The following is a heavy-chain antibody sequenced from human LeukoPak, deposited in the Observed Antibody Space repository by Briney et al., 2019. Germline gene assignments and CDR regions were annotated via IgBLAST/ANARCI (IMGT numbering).Heavy chain of an antibody. V-gene: IGHV4-39*07. CDR1: GGSISSSTYF. D-gene: IGHD1-14*01. CDR3: ARVGRTEYYYYMDV. Sequence: SETLSLTCIVSGGSISSSTYFWGWIRQPPGKGLEWIGIISYNGTTYYNPSLKRRVTISVDTSKNQFSLRLNSVTAADTAVYYCARVGRTEYYYYMDVWGKGTTVTISS. J-gene: IGHJ6*03. CDR2: ISYNGTT.